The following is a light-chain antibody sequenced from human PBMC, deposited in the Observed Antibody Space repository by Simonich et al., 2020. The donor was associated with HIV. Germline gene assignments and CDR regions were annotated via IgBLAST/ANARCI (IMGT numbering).Light chain of an antibody. CDR1: QSISSR. Sequence: DIQMTQSPSSVSASVGNRVTITCRASQSISSRLAWYQQKPGRAPKLLIYAASSLQSGVPSRFTGSGSGTDFTLTITNLQPEDSATYYCQQSNSFPITFGQGTRLEI. J-gene: IGKJ5*01. CDR2: AAS. CDR3: QQSNSFPIT. V-gene: IGKV1-12*01.